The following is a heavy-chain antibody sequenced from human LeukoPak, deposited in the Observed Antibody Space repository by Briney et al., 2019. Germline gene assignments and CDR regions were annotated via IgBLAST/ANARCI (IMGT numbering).Heavy chain of an antibody. CDR3: ARDRTYYDFWSGDVYYYYMDV. CDR1: GFTFSIYW. Sequence: PGGSLRLSCAASGFTFSIYWMSWVRQAPGKGLEWVANIKQDGSEKYYVDSVKGRFTISRDSAKNSLYLQMNSLRAEDTAVYYCARDRTYYDFWSGDVYYYYMDVWGKGTTVTVSS. V-gene: IGHV3-7*01. CDR2: IKQDGSEK. J-gene: IGHJ6*03. D-gene: IGHD3-3*01.